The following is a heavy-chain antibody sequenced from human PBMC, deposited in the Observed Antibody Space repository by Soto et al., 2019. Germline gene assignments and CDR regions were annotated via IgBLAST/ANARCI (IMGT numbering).Heavy chain of an antibody. CDR2: ISYDGSNK. D-gene: IGHD1-26*01. CDR3: ARDRWELPYYYYYGMDV. V-gene: IGHV3-30-3*01. Sequence: GGSLRLSCAASGFTFSSYAMHWVRQAPGKGLEWVAVISYDGSNKYYADSVKGRFTISRDNSKNTLYLQMNSLRAEDTAVYYCARDRWELPYYYYYGMDVWGQGTTVTVSS. J-gene: IGHJ6*02. CDR1: GFTFSSYA.